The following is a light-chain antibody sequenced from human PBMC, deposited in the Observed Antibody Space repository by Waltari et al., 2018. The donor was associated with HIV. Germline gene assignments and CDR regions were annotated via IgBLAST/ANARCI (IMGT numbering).Light chain of an antibody. Sequence: VTISCTGTSSDVGGYNYVSWYQQLPGKAPKLMIYDLTERPSGVPDRFSGSKSGNTASLTISGLQAEDEADYYCCSFAGSYTWLFGGGTKLTVL. CDR3: CSFAGSYTWL. J-gene: IGLJ2*01. CDR1: SSDVGGYNY. V-gene: IGLV2-11*01. CDR2: DLT.